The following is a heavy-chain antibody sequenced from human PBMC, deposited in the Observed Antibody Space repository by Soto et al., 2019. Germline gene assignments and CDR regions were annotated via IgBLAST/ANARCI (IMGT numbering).Heavy chain of an antibody. CDR3: ARASKYSSSQCWFDP. V-gene: IGHV4-61*05. Sequence: SETLSLTCFVSGGSISGSIFYWGWLRQSPGKGLEWIGNIYYSGSTNYSPSLKSRVTVSVDTSKNQFSLKLSSVTAADTAVYYCARASKYSSSQCWFDPWGQGTLVTVSS. CDR2: IYYSGST. D-gene: IGHD6-6*01. J-gene: IGHJ5*02. CDR1: GGSISGSIFY.